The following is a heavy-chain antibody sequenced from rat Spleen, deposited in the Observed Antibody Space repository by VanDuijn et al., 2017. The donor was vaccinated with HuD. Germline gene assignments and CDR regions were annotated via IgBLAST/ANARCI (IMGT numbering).Heavy chain of an antibody. J-gene: IGHJ2*01. Sequence: QVQLRESGPGLVQPSQTLSLTCTVSGFSLTSYTVSWVRQPPGKDLEWMGGIWNDGSTNYNSALKNRLNISRDTSKNQVVLKMNSLQVDDTGTYYCTRDLYDFDYWGQGVMVTVSS. CDR1: GFSLTSYT. V-gene: IGHV2-15*01. CDR3: TRDLYDFDY. D-gene: IGHD1-6*01. CDR2: IWNDGST.